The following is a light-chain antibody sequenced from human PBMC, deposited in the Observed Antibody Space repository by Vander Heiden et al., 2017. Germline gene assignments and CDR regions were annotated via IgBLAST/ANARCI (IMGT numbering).Light chain of an antibody. CDR3: QQSNSTPLT. CDR1: QSSSSY. Sequence: DIQITHSPSSLPASVGYRVTITCRASQSSSSYLNWYQQKPGKAPKLLIYAASSLKSGVSSRCSGSGSGTDVTTTISRLQPEDFANYYCQQSNSTPLTFGQGTQVEIK. J-gene: IGKJ5*01. V-gene: IGKV1-39*01. CDR2: AAS.